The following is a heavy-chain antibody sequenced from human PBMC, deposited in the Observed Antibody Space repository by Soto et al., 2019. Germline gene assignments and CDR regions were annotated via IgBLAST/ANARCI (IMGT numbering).Heavy chain of an antibody. CDR3: ARVYGSPAYYFDY. CDR2: VYYSGSA. V-gene: IGHV4-59*01. CDR1: VGSIIVYD. Sequence: SESRSLTWSVSVGSIIVYDLTWIRQAPGKGLEWIGYVYYSGSANYNPSLKSRVTISVDTSKNQFSLNLRSVTAADTAVYFCARVYGSPAYYFDYWGRGTLVTVSS. D-gene: IGHD3-10*01. J-gene: IGHJ4*02.